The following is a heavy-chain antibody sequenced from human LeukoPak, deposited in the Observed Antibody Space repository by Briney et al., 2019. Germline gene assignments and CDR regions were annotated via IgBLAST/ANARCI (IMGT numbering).Heavy chain of an antibody. CDR2: FYYSGIT. Sequence: SETLSLTCTVSGGSVSSRSYYWDWIRQPPGKGLAWIGSFYYSGITYYNPSLKSRVTISVDTSKNQFSLNLTSVTAADTAVYYCARGSIYYGDSSVYFDYWAQGTLVTVSS. D-gene: IGHD3-22*01. CDR3: ARGSIYYGDSSVYFDY. V-gene: IGHV4-39*01. CDR1: GGSVSSRSYY. J-gene: IGHJ4*02.